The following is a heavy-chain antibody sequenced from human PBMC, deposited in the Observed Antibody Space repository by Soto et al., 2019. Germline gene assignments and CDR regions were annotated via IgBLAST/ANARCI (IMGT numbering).Heavy chain of an antibody. CDR1: GASINNNDYY. Sequence: QLQESGPGLVMPSQTLSLTCTVSGASINNNDYYWSWIRQTPGKGLEWIGYVYYSWSTDYIPSLKSRLSMSIDKSQNQFTLKLNSVTAADTATYYCARMSYFYDKWYFDLWGRGTLVTVSS. V-gene: IGHV4-30-4*01. CDR3: ARMSYFYDKWYFDL. J-gene: IGHJ2*01. CDR2: VYYSWST. D-gene: IGHD3-22*01.